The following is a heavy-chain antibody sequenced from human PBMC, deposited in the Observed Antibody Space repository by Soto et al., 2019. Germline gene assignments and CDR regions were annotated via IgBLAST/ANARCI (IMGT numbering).Heavy chain of an antibody. J-gene: IGHJ5*02. CDR1: GYTFTSYD. D-gene: IGHD3-3*01. CDR2: MNPNSGNT. V-gene: IGHV1-8*01. Sequence: ASVKVSCKASGYTFTSYDINWVRQATGQGLEWMGWMNPNSGNTGYAQKFQGRVTMTRNTSISTAYMELSSLRSEDTAVYYCARGLKGVVIDNWFGPWGQGTLVTVSS. CDR3: ARGLKGVVIDNWFGP.